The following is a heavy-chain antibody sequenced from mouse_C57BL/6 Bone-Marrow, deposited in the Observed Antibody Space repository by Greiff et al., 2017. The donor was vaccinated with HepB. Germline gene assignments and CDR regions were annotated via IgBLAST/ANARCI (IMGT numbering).Heavy chain of an antibody. CDR3: ARDSGRFAY. Sequence: EVQLVESGPGLVKPSQSLSLTCSVTGYSITSGYYWNWIRQFPGNKLEWMGYISYDGSNNYNPSLKNRISITRDTSKNQFFLKLNSVTTEDTATYYCARDSGRFAYWGQGTLVTVSA. J-gene: IGHJ3*01. D-gene: IGHD3-2*02. CDR2: ISYDGSN. CDR1: GYSITSGYY. V-gene: IGHV3-6*01.